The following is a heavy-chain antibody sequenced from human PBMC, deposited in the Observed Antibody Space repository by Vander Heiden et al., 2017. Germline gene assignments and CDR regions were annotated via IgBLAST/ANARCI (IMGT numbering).Heavy chain of an antibody. CDR2: IDTSGST. V-gene: IGHV4-4*07. CDR3: ARDGCSGGSCYSESLYGMDV. D-gene: IGHD2-15*01. J-gene: IGHJ6*02. CDR1: GGSISSSY. Sequence: QVQLQESGPGLVKPSETLSLTCTVSGGSISSSYWSWSRQPAGKGLEWIGRIDTSGSTNYNPSLKSRVTMSVDTSKNQSSLKLSSVTAADTAVYYCARDGCSGGSCYSESLYGMDVWGQGTTVTVSS.